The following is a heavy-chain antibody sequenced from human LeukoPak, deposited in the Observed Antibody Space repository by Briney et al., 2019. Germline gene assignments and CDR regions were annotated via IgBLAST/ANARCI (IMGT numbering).Heavy chain of an antibody. D-gene: IGHD1-26*01. Sequence: GGSLRLSCAVSGFTFNDHYMIWICRAPGKGLEWVSYISDSGTNTFYADSVKGRFTVSRDNAKKSLYLQMNSLRAEDTAVYYCSRDPFKGMGYDAYDIWGQGTMVTVSS. CDR2: ISDSGTNT. V-gene: IGHV3-11*01. J-gene: IGHJ3*02. CDR1: GFTFNDHY. CDR3: SRDPFKGMGYDAYDI.